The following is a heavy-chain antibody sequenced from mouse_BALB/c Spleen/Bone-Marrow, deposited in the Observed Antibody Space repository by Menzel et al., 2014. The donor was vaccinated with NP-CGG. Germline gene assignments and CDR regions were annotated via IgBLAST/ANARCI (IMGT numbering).Heavy chain of an antibody. D-gene: IGHD2-1*01. CDR3: TRDGKGNYDYAMDY. CDR1: GFTFSSYT. CDR2: ISSGGSYT. V-gene: IGHV5-6-4*01. J-gene: IGHJ4*01. Sequence: EVKLMEPGGGLVKPGGSLKLSCAASGFTFSSYTMSWVRQTPEKRLEWVATISSGGSYTYYPDSVKGRFTISRDNAKNTLYLQMSSLKSEDTAMYYCTRDGKGNYDYAMDYWGQGTSVTVSS.